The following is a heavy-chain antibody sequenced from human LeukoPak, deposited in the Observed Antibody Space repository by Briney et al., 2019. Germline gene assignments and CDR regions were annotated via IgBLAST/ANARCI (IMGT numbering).Heavy chain of an antibody. D-gene: IGHD3-3*01. CDR3: ARGPSVWSGYYKNWFDP. CDR1: GGSISSYY. J-gene: IGHJ5*02. V-gene: IGHV4-34*01. Sequence: TSETLSLTCTVSGGSISSYYWSWIRQPPGKGLEWIGEINHSGSTNYNPSLKSRVTISVDTSKNQFSLKLSSVTAADTAVYYCARGPSVWSGYYKNWFDPWGQGTLVTVSS. CDR2: INHSGST.